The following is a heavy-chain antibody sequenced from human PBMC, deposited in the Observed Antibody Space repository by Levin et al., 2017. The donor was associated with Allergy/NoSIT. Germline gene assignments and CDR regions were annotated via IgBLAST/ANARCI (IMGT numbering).Heavy chain of an antibody. CDR2: ITSDVSSI. J-gene: IGHJ3*02. D-gene: IGHD2-2*01. Sequence: PGESLQISCAASGFTFSSYWMHWVRQAPGKGLVWVSRITSDVSSISYADSVKGRFTISRDNAKNTLYLQMNSLRAEDMAVYYCAGESTSAFDIWGQGTMVTVSS. CDR1: GFTFSSYW. V-gene: IGHV3-74*01. CDR3: AGESTSAFDI.